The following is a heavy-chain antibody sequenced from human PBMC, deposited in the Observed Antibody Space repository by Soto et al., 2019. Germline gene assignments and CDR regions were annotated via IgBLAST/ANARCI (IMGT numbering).Heavy chain of an antibody. CDR1: GFTFSNDW. J-gene: IGHJ4*02. D-gene: IGHD3-22*01. V-gene: IGHV3-15*01. CDR3: TTADSPPSPIHYFDY. CDR2: IKSKSDGGTT. Sequence: GGSLRLSCAASGFTFSNDWMSWVRQAPGKGLEWVGRIKSKSDGGTTDYDAPVKGRFTIARDDSKNTLYLQMNSRKTDDTALYYCTTADSPPSPIHYFDYWGQGTLVTVSS.